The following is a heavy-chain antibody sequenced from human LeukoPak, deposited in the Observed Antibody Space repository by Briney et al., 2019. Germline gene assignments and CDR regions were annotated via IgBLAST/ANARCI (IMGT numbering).Heavy chain of an antibody. CDR2: INHSGST. D-gene: IGHD2-21*02. CDR3: ARGGFYCGGDCYSVFDY. J-gene: IGHJ4*02. V-gene: IGHV4-34*01. Sequence: SETLSLTCAVYGGSFSGYYWSWTRQPPGKGLEWIGEINHSGSTNYNPSLKSRVTISVDTSKNQFSLKLSSVTAADTAVYYCARGGFYCGGDCYSVFDYWGQGTLVTVSS. CDR1: GGSFSGYY.